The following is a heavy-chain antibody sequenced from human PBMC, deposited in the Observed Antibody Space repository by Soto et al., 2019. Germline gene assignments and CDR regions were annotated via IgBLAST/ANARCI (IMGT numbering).Heavy chain of an antibody. V-gene: IGHV3-23*01. CDR3: AKGRGGSGSLTPRVDF. CDR2: ISGGGDTT. J-gene: IGHJ4*02. D-gene: IGHD3-10*01. Sequence: EVQLLESGGGLVQPGGSLRRSCAASGFTFNNYAMTWVRQAPGKGLEWVSAISGGGDTTSYADSVKGRFTVSRDGPKNTLYLQMSSLRAEDTALYYCAKGRGGSGSLTPRVDFWGQGTLVTVSS. CDR1: GFTFNNYA.